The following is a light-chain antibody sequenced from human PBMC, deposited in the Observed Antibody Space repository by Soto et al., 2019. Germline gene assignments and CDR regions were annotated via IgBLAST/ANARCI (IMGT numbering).Light chain of an antibody. CDR2: GAS. J-gene: IGKJ2*01. Sequence: EIVMTQSPASLSVSPGETATLSCRASPSISNSLAWYQQKPGQAPSLRLYGASTRATGSPARFSGRGSGTEVTLTISSLQSEDSALYYCQQYNSWPPRTFGQGTKLEIK. CDR1: PSISNS. V-gene: IGKV3-15*01. CDR3: QQYNSWPPRT.